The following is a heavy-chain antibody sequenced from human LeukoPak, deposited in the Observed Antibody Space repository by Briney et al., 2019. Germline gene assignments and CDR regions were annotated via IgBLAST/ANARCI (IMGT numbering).Heavy chain of an antibody. Sequence: SETLSLTCTVSGGSISSYYWSWIRQPAGKGLEWIWRIYTSGSTNYNPSLKSRVTMSVDTSKNQFSLKLSSVTAADTAVYYCASGPFPGYYYYYYYMDVWGKGTTVTVSS. CDR3: ASGPFPGYYYYYYYMDV. V-gene: IGHV4-4*07. J-gene: IGHJ6*03. CDR2: IYTSGST. D-gene: IGHD5-18*01. CDR1: GGSISSYY.